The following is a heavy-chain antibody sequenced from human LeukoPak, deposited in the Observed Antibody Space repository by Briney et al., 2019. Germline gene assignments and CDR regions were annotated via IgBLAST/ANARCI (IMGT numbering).Heavy chain of an antibody. CDR1: GFTFSTYD. J-gene: IGHJ5*02. CDR3: ARGAEDGFNP. Sequence: GGSLRLSCAASGFTFSTYDMHWVRQATGKRLEWVSGIGKAGDTYYLGSVKGRFTISRENAKNSVYLQMNSLRVGDTAVYFCARGAEDGFNPWGQGTLVTVSS. CDR2: IGKAGDT. V-gene: IGHV3-13*04. D-gene: IGHD1-14*01.